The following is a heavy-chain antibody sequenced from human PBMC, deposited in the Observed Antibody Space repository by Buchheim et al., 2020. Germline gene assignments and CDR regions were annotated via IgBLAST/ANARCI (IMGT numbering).Heavy chain of an antibody. Sequence: QVQLVESGGGVVQPGRSLRLSCAASGFTFSSYGMHWVRQAPGKGLEWVAVIWYDGSNKYYADSVKGRFTISRDNSKNTLYLQMNSLRAEDTAVYYCARALRYIDLRSGMDVWGQGTT. CDR1: GFTFSSYG. CDR3: ARALRYIDLRSGMDV. CDR2: IWYDGSNK. D-gene: IGHD3-9*01. J-gene: IGHJ6*02. V-gene: IGHV3-33*01.